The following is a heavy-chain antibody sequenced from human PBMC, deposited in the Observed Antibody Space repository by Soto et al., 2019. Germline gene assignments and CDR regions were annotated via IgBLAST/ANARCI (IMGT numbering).Heavy chain of an antibody. J-gene: IGHJ4*02. CDR2: ISSSSSYI. CDR3: ARDTTAVAGTLIDY. D-gene: IGHD6-19*01. V-gene: IGHV3-21*01. CDR1: GFTFSSYS. Sequence: GGSLRLSCAASGFTFSSYSMNWVRQAPGKGLEWVSSISSSSSYIYYADSVKGRFTISRDNAKNSLYLQMNSLRAEDTAVYYCARDTTAVAGTLIDYWGPGTLVTVSS.